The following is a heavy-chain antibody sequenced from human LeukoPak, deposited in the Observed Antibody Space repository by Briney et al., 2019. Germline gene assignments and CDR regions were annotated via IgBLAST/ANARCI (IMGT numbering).Heavy chain of an antibody. CDR2: ISGSGGST. Sequence: GGSLRLSCAASGFTFSNSALSWVRQAPGKGLEWVSDISGSGGSTYYADSVKGRFTISRDNSKNTLYLQMNSLRAEDTAVYYCAKDPSYSSGSYFEYCGQGSLVTVSS. CDR1: GFTFSNSA. J-gene: IGHJ4*02. D-gene: IGHD3-10*01. V-gene: IGHV3-23*01. CDR3: AKDPSYSSGSYFEY.